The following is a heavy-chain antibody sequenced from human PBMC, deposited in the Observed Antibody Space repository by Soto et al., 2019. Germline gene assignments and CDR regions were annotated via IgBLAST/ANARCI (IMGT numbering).Heavy chain of an antibody. J-gene: IGHJ6*02. CDR3: AKDPSWFGETRKSYGMDV. Sequence: EVQLLESGGGLVQPGGSLRLSCAASGFSFSSYAMSWVRQAPGKGLKWVSAISGSGGRAYYADSVKGRFTISRDNSKNTMYLQMNSLRAEDTAVYYCAKDPSWFGETRKSYGMDVWGHGTTVTVSS. D-gene: IGHD3-10*01. CDR2: ISGSGGRA. CDR1: GFSFSSYA. V-gene: IGHV3-23*01.